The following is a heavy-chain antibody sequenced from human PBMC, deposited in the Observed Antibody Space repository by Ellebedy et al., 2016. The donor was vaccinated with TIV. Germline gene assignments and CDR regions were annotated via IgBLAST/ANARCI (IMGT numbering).Heavy chain of an antibody. V-gene: IGHV3-7*01. CDR1: GFTFRMYW. J-gene: IGHJ2*01. Sequence: PGGSLRLSCAASGFTFRMYWMTWVRQAPGKGLEWVANIKEDGGEKFYVDSVKGRFTISRDNAKNSLFLQMNSLRGEDTAVYYCAGVGYEWSLTSWYFDLWGRGTLVTVSA. D-gene: IGHD3-3*01. CDR2: IKEDGGEK. CDR3: AGVGYEWSLTSWYFDL.